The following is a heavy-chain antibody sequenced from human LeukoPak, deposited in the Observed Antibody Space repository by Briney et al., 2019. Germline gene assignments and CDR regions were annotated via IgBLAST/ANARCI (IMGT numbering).Heavy chain of an antibody. J-gene: IGHJ5*02. CDR1: GGSISSSYYY. CDR2: IYSSGST. CDR3: ARRYGP. V-gene: IGHV4-39*01. D-gene: IGHD4-17*01. Sequence: SETLSLTCTVSGGSISSSYYYWGWIRQPPGKGLEWIGSIYSSGSTYYNPSLKSRVTTSVDTSKNQFSLKLTSVTAADTAVYYCARRYGPWGQGTLVTVSS.